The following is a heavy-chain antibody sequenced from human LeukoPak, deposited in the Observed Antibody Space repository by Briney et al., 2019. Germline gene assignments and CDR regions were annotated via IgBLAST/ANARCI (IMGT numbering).Heavy chain of an antibody. D-gene: IGHD3-10*01. J-gene: IGHJ6*03. V-gene: IGHV4-39*01. CDR2: IYYSGST. Sequence: SETLSLTCTVSGGSISSSSYYWGWIRQPPGKGLEWIGSIYYSGSTYYNPSLKSRVTISVDTSKNQFSLKLSSVTAADTAVYYCARSEMVRAPGYYYMDVWGKGTTVTVSS. CDR1: GGSISSSSYY. CDR3: ARSEMVRAPGYYYMDV.